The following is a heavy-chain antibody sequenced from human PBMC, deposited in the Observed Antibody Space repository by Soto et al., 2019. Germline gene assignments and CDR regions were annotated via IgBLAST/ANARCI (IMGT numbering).Heavy chain of an antibody. CDR1: GFIFSSFG. V-gene: IGHV3-33*06. Sequence: QVKLIESGGGVVQPGRSLGLSCAASGFIFSSFGIHWVRQAPGKGLEWVVVIWYDGSNKYYTDSVRGRFTISRDNSKNMVYLQMNSLRVDDTAVYYCAKALSTALGATSTFDYWGQGTLVTVSS. CDR3: AKALSTALGATSTFDY. D-gene: IGHD1-26*01. CDR2: IWYDGSNK. J-gene: IGHJ4*02.